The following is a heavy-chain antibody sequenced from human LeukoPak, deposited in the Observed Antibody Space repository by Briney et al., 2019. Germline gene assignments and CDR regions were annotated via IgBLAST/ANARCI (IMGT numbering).Heavy chain of an antibody. J-gene: IGHJ4*02. CDR1: GDTFTSYG. D-gene: IGHD3-16*02. CDR2: ISAYNGNT. CDR3: ARDLLYDYVWGSYRYRSDY. V-gene: IGHV1-18*01. Sequence: ASVKVSCKASGDTFTSYGISWVRHAPGQGLEWMGWISAYNGNTNYAQKLQGRVTMTTDTSTSTAYMELRSLRSDDTAVYYCARDLLYDYVWGSYRYRSDYWGQGTLVTVSS.